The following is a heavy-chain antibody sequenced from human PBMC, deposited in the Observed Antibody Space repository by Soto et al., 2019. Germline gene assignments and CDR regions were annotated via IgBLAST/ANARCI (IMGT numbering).Heavy chain of an antibody. D-gene: IGHD3-16*01. J-gene: IGHJ4*02. CDR1: GFSLSTAGKS. Sequence: QITLKESGPTLVKPTQTLTLTCTFSGFSLSTAGKSVAWIRQPPGKALVWLSVIYWDDDKRYSPSLKSRLTIAKDTSKNQVVLKMTNMDPLDTGTYYCAHSRGDGDYFPYWGQGTLVSVSS. CDR3: AHSRGDGDYFPY. V-gene: IGHV2-5*02. CDR2: IYWDDDK.